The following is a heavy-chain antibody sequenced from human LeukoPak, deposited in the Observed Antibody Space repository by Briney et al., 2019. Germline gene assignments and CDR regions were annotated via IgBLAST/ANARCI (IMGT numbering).Heavy chain of an antibody. CDR2: ISPKNGGT. V-gene: IGHV1-18*01. D-gene: IGHD1-20*01. Sequence: GASVKVSCKASGYTFNHHGISWVRQAPGQGLEWMGWISPKNGGTLYAENFQGRVTMTRDTSINTFYMEVHSLRSGDTAVYYCAKEDELPLAITGFDSWGQGTLVAVSS. CDR3: AKEDELPLAITGFDS. CDR1: GYTFNHHG. J-gene: IGHJ4*02.